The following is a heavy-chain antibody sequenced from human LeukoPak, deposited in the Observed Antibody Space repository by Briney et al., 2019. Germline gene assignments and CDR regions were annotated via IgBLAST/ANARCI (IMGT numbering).Heavy chain of an antibody. J-gene: IGHJ4*02. CDR1: GYTFTSYD. CDR2: MNPNSGNT. CDR3: AKGGRITAVLPFDY. V-gene: IGHV1-8*01. D-gene: IGHD6-13*01. Sequence: ASVKVSCKASGYTFTSYDINWVRQATGQGLEWMGWMNPNSGNTGYAQKFQGRVTMTRNTSISTAYMELSSLRSEDTAVYCCAKGGRITAVLPFDYWGQGTLVTVSS.